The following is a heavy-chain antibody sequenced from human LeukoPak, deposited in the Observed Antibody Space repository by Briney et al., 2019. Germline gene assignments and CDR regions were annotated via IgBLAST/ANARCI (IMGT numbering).Heavy chain of an antibody. CDR1: GGSISSSSYY. CDR2: IYYSGST. V-gene: IGHV4-39*07. Sequence: PSETLSLTCTVSGGSISSSSYYWGWIRQPPGKGLEWIGSIYYSGSTYYNPSLKSRVTISVDTSKNQFSLKLSSVTAADTAVYYCARDPGGYDLQDYWGQGTLVTVSS. D-gene: IGHD5-12*01. J-gene: IGHJ4*02. CDR3: ARDPGGYDLQDY.